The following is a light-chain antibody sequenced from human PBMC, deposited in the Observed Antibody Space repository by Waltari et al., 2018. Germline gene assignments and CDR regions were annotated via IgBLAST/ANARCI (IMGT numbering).Light chain of an antibody. CDR1: ISDVGGYNY. V-gene: IGLV2-11*01. J-gene: IGLJ1*01. CDR2: EVS. CDR3: CSYAGRYTFV. Sequence: QSALTQPRSVSGSPGQSVTISCTATISDVGGYNYVSWYQQHPGKAPKLLFYEVSKRPSGVPDRLSGSKSGNTASLTISGLQAEDEADYYCCSYAGRYTFVFGTGTKVTVL.